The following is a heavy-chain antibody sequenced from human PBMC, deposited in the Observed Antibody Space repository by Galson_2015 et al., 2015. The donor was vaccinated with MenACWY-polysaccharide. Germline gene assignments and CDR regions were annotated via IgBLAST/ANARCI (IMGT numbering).Heavy chain of an antibody. D-gene: IGHD6-19*01. CDR2: TSGSGVST. J-gene: IGHJ5*02. CDR3: ARKSSGWYGEFDP. Sequence: SLRLSCAASGFTFSSYAMSWVRQAPGRGLEWVSITSGSGVSTFYADFVKGRATISRDNVKNTLYMQMKSLRGEDTAVYYCARKSSGWYGEFDPWGQGTLVTVSS. V-gene: IGHV3-23*01. CDR1: GFTFSSYA.